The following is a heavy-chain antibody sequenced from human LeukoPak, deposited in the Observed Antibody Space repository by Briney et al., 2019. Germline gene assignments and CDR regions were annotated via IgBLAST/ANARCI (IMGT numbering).Heavy chain of an antibody. CDR3: ARGEGREDIVVVPAAMFDY. CDR1: GGTFSSYA. Sequence: SVKVSCKASGGTFSSYAITWVRQAPAQGLEWMGGIIPIFGTANYAQKFQGRVTITADESTSTAYMELSSLRSEDTAVYYCARGEGREDIVVVPAAMFDYWGQGTLVTVSS. J-gene: IGHJ4*02. D-gene: IGHD2-2*01. V-gene: IGHV1-69*01. CDR2: IIPIFGTA.